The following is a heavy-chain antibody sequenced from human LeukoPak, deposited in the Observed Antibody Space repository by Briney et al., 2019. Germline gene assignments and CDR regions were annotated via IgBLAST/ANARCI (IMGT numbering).Heavy chain of an antibody. J-gene: IGHJ6*02. V-gene: IGHV4-61*08. CDR2: IYYSGST. D-gene: IGHD6-13*01. Sequence: SETLSLTCTVSGGSISSGGYYWSWIRQHPGKGLEWIGYIYYSGSTYYNPSLKSRVTISVDTSKNQFSLKLSSVTAAGTAVYYCARDRDSSSWYYYYGMDVWGQGTTVTVSS. CDR3: ARDRDSSSWYYYYGMDV. CDR1: GGSISSGGYY.